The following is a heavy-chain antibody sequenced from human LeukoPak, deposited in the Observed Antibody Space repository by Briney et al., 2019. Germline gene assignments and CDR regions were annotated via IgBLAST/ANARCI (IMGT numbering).Heavy chain of an antibody. CDR2: IIPILGIA. CDR1: GGTFSSYT. CDR3: ARDRGDIVVVPAASGAFDI. D-gene: IGHD2-2*01. Sequence: SVKVSCKASGGTFSSYTISWVRQAPGQGLEWMGRIIPILGIANYAQKFQGRVTITADKSTSTAYMELSSLRSEDTAVYYCARDRGDIVVVPAASGAFDIWGQGTMVTVSS. J-gene: IGHJ3*02. V-gene: IGHV1-69*04.